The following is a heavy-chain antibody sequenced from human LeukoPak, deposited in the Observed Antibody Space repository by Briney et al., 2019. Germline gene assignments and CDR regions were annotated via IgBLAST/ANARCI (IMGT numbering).Heavy chain of an antibody. D-gene: IGHD6-6*01. CDR3: ASLEYSSAYFDS. CDR2: ISSGSGYI. J-gene: IGHJ4*02. V-gene: IGHV3-21*01. Sequence: GGSLRLSCAASGFTFSSYSMHWVRQAPGKGLEWVSSISSGSGYIYYADSVKGRFTISRDNAEKSLSLQMNSLRAEDTAVYYCASLEYSSAYFDSWGQGALVTVSS. CDR1: GFTFSSYS.